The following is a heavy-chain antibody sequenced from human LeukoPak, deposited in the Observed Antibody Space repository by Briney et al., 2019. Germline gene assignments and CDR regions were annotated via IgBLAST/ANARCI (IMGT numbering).Heavy chain of an antibody. Sequence: ASVKVSCKASGYTFTGYYMHWVRQAPGQGLEWMGIINPSGGSTSYAQKFQGRVTMTRDMSTSTVYMELSSLRSEDTAVYYCAKSRWDTAMASLDYWGQGTLVTVSS. J-gene: IGHJ4*02. CDR2: INPSGGST. CDR1: GYTFTGYY. CDR3: AKSRWDTAMASLDY. D-gene: IGHD5-18*01. V-gene: IGHV1-46*01.